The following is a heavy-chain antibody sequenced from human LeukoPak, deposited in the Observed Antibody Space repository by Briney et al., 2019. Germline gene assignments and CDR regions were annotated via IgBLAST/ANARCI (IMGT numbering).Heavy chain of an antibody. CDR1: GFTFSNYA. J-gene: IGHJ4*02. V-gene: IGHV3-23*01. CDR3: AKDEGGSSSGSSPRQ. D-gene: IGHD2-2*01. Sequence: GGSLRLSCAASGFTFSNYAMSWLRQAPGKGLEWVSAISGSGGTTYYADSVKGRFTISRDNSKNTLYLQMNSLRAEDTALYYCAKDEGGSSSGSSPRQWGQGTLVTVSS. CDR2: ISGSGGTT.